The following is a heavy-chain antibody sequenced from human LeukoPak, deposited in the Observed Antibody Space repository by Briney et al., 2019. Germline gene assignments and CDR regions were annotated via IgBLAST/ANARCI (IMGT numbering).Heavy chain of an antibody. CDR3: AREDGSQLDY. CDR2: ISNSGSST. J-gene: IGHJ4*02. Sequence: GGSLRLSCVASGFTFSNYEMSWVRQTPGKGLEWVSYISNSGSSTYYADSVKGRFTISRDNAKSSLCLQMDSLRAGDTAVYYCAREDGSQLDYWGRGTLVTVSS. CDR1: GFTFSNYE. V-gene: IGHV3-48*03. D-gene: IGHD1-26*01.